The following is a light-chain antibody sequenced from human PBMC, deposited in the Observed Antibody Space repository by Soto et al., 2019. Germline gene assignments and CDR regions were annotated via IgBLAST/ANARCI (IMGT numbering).Light chain of an antibody. V-gene: IGLV2-14*01. CDR3: SSYTSSSTRGVV. CDR2: DVS. Sequence: QSALTQPASVSGSPGQSITSSCTGTSSDVGGYNYVSWYQQHPGKAPKLMIYDVSNRPSGVSNRFSGSKSGNTASLTISGLQAEDEADYYCSSYTSSSTRGVVFGGGTKLTVL. CDR1: SSDVGGYNY. J-gene: IGLJ2*01.